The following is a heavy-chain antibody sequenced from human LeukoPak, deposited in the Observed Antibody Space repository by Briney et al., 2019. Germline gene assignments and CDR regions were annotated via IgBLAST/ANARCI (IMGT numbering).Heavy chain of an antibody. CDR2: IYINVNT. J-gene: IGHJ4*02. Sequence: SETLSFTCTVSGGSISSYYWSWIRQPAGTGLEWIGRIYINVNTNYNPSLKSRVTMSVDTSKNQFSLKLSSVTAADTAVYYCARDRGYCSGTSCPAFDYWGQGTLVTVSS. V-gene: IGHV4-4*07. D-gene: IGHD2-2*01. CDR1: GGSISSYY. CDR3: ARDRGYCSGTSCPAFDY.